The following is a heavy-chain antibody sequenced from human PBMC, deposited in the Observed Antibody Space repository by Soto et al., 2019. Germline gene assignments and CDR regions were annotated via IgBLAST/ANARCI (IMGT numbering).Heavy chain of an antibody. D-gene: IGHD2-15*01. CDR1: GYLFTAYS. J-gene: IGHJ1*01. CDR3: AREENCTGGNCYSDYFHR. CDR2: VNPSGGST. Sequence: GASVKVSCKASGYLFTAYSMHWVRLAPGQGLEWMGVVNPSGGSTKYAQNFQGRVTMTRDTSTTTIYMELSSLRSDDTAIYYCAREENCTGGNCYSDYFHRWGQGTLVTVSS. V-gene: IGHV1-46*01.